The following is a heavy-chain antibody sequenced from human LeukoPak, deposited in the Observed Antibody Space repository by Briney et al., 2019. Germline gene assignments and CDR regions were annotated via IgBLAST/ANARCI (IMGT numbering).Heavy chain of an antibody. D-gene: IGHD3-22*01. CDR2: ISSTSGSSYI. V-gene: IGHV3-21*01. Sequence: GGSLRLSCAASGFSFGSYSMNWVRQAPGKGLEWVSSISSTSGSSYIFYAESVEGRFTISRDNTKNSLFLQMNSLIAEDTAVYYCARGYIDNLGYSPRSAFDKWGQGTLVTVSS. CDR1: GFSFGSYS. CDR3: ARGYIDNLGYSPRSAFDK. J-gene: IGHJ4*02.